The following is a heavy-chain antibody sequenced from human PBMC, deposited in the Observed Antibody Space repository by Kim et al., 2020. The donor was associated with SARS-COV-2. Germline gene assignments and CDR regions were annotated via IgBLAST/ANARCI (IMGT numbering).Heavy chain of an antibody. Sequence: ASVKVSCKASGYTFTSYGISWVRQAPGQGLEWMGWISAYNGNTNYAQKLQGRVTMTTDTSTSTAYMELRSLRSDDTAVYYCARAPPQVNIVVVTDWYFDLWGRGTLVTVSS. D-gene: IGHD2-21*02. J-gene: IGHJ2*01. V-gene: IGHV1-18*01. CDR3: ARAPPQVNIVVVTDWYFDL. CDR1: GYTFTSYG. CDR2: ISAYNGNT.